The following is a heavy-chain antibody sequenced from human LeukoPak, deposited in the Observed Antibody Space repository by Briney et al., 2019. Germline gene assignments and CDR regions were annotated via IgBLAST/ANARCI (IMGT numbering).Heavy chain of an antibody. V-gene: IGHV1-2*02. CDR3: ARADIVVVVAPNWFDP. CDR2: INPNSGGT. J-gene: IGHJ5*02. Sequence: ASVKVPCKASGYTFTGYYMHWVRQAPGQGLEWMGWINPNSGGTNYAQKFQGRVTMTGDTSISTAYMELSRLRSDDTAVYYCARADIVVVVAPNWFDPWGQGTLVTVSS. CDR1: GYTFTGYY. D-gene: IGHD2-15*01.